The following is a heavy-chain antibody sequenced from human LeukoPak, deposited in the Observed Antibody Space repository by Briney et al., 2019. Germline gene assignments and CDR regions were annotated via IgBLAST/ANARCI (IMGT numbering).Heavy chain of an antibody. CDR1: EFTFSNFA. J-gene: IGHJ3*02. CDR3: AKDLLQTFFFDSSGYYSDAFGM. CDR2: ISGSGDNT. D-gene: IGHD3-22*01. Sequence: GGSLRLSCTASEFTFSNFAMSWVRQAPGKGLEWVSTISGSGDNTYYADSVKGRFTISRDNSKNTLSLHMNTLRAEDTAVYYCAKDLLQTFFFDSSGYYSDAFGMWGQGTMVTVSP. V-gene: IGHV3-23*01.